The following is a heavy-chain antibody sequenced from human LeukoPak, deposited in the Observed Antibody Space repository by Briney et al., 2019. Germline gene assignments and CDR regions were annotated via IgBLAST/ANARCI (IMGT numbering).Heavy chain of an antibody. CDR1: GYIFSNYG. V-gene: IGHV1-18*01. CDR3: ARDAVLGAPYTDH. J-gene: IGHJ5*02. D-gene: IGHD3-3*02. CDR2: ISDHNGTP. Sequence: ASVKVSCKASGYIFSNYGISWARQAPEQGLEWMGWISDHNGTPNYAQKFEGRVTMTTDISTSTAYMELTSLTSDDAAVYYCARDAVLGAPYTDHWGQGTLVTVSS.